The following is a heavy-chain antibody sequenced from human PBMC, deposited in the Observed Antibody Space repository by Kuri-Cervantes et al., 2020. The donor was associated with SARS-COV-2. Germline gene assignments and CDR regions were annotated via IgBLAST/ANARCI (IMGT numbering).Heavy chain of an antibody. D-gene: IGHD1-26*01. V-gene: IGHV3-30*02. CDR1: GFTFSSYG. CDR2: IRYDGSNK. CDR3: ARGLGATTDFDY. J-gene: IGHJ4*02. Sequence: GGSLRLCCAASGFTFSSYGMHWVRQAPGKGLEWVAFIRYDGSNKYYADSVKGRFTISRDNAKNSLYLQMNSLRAEDTAVYYCARGLGATTDFDYWGQGTLVTVSS.